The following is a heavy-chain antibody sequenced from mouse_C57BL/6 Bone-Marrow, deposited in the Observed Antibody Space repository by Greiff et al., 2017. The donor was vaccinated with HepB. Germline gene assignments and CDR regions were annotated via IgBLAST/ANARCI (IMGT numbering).Heavy chain of an antibody. Sequence: QVQLQQPRAELVKPGASVKLSCKASGYTFTSYWMHWVKQRPGQGLEWIGMIHPNSGSTNYNEKFKSKATLTVDKSSSTAYMQLSSLTSEDSAVYYCARYHYYGSSYWYFDVWGTGTTVTVSS. D-gene: IGHD1-1*01. V-gene: IGHV1-64*01. J-gene: IGHJ1*03. CDR3: ARYHYYGSSYWYFDV. CDR1: GYTFTSYW. CDR2: IHPNSGST.